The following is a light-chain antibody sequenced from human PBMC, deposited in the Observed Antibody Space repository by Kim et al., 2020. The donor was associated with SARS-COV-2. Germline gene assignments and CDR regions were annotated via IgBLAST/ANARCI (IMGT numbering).Light chain of an antibody. CDR3: QQYNMSPPIT. CDR1: QSIPNNY. Sequence: SPGDRATLSCRASQSIPNNYLAWYQQKPGQSPRLVIFRASMRATGIPDRFTGRGSGTDFTLTISSLEPEDFGVYYCQQYNMSPPITFGGGTKLEI. V-gene: IGKV3-20*01. CDR2: RAS. J-gene: IGKJ4*01.